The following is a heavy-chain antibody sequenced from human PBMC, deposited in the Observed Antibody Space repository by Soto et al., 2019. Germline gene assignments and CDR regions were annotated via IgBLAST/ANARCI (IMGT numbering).Heavy chain of an antibody. V-gene: IGHV4-39*07. CDR2: IYYSGST. CDR1: GGYISSSSYY. Sequence: SETLSLTCTVSGGYISSSSYYWGWIRQPPGKGLEWIGSIYYSGSTNYNPSLKSRVTISVDTSKNQFSLKLSSVTAADTAVYYCARDYYDSSGHYYGMDVWGQGTTVTVSS. D-gene: IGHD3-22*01. J-gene: IGHJ6*02. CDR3: ARDYYDSSGHYYGMDV.